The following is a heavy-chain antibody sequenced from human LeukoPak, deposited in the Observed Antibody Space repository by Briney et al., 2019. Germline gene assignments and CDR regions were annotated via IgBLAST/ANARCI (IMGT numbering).Heavy chain of an antibody. Sequence: GASVKVSCKASGYTFTGYYMHWVRQAPGQGLEWMGWINPNSGGTNYAQKFQGRVTMTRDTSISTAYMELSRLRSDDTAVYYCARPVYCSGGSCYSWWFDPWGQGTLVTVSP. D-gene: IGHD2-15*01. CDR3: ARPVYCSGGSCYSWWFDP. CDR1: GYTFTGYY. J-gene: IGHJ5*02. V-gene: IGHV1-2*02. CDR2: INPNSGGT.